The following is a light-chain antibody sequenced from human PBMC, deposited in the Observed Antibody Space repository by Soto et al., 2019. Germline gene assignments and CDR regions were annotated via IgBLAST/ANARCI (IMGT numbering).Light chain of an antibody. J-gene: IGKJ4*01. CDR3: MQGTNCPLT. Sequence: DVVLTQSPLSLSVTLGQPASISCRSSQILVYSDGNTLLHWFQQRPGQSPRRLIYKVSNRDSGVPDRCSGSGSRTDFTLKISRVEAEDVGVYYCMQGTNCPLTFGGGTKVEI. V-gene: IGKV2-30*01. CDR1: QILVYSDGNTL. CDR2: KVS.